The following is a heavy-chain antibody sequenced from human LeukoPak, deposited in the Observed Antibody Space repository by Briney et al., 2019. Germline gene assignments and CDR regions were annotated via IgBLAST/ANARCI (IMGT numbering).Heavy chain of an antibody. D-gene: IGHD3-16*01. V-gene: IGHV4-4*09. J-gene: IGHJ4*02. CDR2: IHTSGST. CDR3: TRRRGGWGEGEFDF. Sequence: SETLSLTCTVSGGSISGVYWNWIRQPPRKGLEWVGYIHTSGSTSFNPSLKSRLSFSIDTSKNQVSLRLSSVTATDTAVYYCTRRRGGWGEGEFDFWGQGIPVTVST. CDR1: GGSISGVY.